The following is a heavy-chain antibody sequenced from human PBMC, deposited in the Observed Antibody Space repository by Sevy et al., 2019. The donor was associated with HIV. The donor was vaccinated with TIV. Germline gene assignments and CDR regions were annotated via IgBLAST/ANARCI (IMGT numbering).Heavy chain of an antibody. CDR3: ARHCTGSSCSHAFDI. CDR2: INHSGGT. J-gene: IGHJ3*02. Sequence: SDTLSLTCAVYDGSFSGYYWSWIRQPPGKGLEWIGEINHSGGTNYNPSLKSRVTISVDTSKNQFSLKLNSVTAADTTVYYCARHCTGSSCSHAFDIWGQGTMVTVSS. D-gene: IGHD2-15*01. V-gene: IGHV4-34*01. CDR1: DGSFSGYY.